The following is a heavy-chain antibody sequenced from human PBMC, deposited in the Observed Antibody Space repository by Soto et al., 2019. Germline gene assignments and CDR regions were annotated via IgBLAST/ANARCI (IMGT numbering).Heavy chain of an antibody. V-gene: IGHV3-30*18. J-gene: IGHJ4*02. CDR1: GFTFSSYG. D-gene: IGHD3-10*01. CDR3: AKDPDYYGSGSYLFDY. CDR2: ISYDGSNK. Sequence: PGGSLRLSCAASGFTFSSYGMHWVRQAPGKGLEWVAVISYDGSNKYYADSVKGRFTISRDNSKNTLYLQMNSLRAEDTAVYYCAKDPDYYGSGSYLFDYWGQGTLVTVSS.